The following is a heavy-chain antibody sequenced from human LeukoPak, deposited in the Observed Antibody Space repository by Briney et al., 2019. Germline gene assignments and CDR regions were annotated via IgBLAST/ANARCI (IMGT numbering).Heavy chain of an antibody. CDR1: GYSFANYW. CDR2: FYPGDSDT. Sequence: GESLKISCKGSGYSFANYWIGWVRRMPGKGLEWMGIFYPGDSDTRYSPSFQGQVTISADKSINTAYLQWSRLKASDTAMYYCARAPSGSGFSFDYWGQGTLVTVSS. J-gene: IGHJ4*02. V-gene: IGHV5-51*01. D-gene: IGHD3-22*01. CDR3: ARAPSGSGFSFDY.